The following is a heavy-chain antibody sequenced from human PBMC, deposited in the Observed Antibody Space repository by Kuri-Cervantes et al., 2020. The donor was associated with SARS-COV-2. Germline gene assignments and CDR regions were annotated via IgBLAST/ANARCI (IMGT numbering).Heavy chain of an antibody. D-gene: IGHD4-23*01. CDR1: GGSISSHYW. CDR2: IFSNDEK. V-gene: IGHV2-26*01. Sequence: ETLSLTCTVSGGSISSHYWSWIRQPPGKALEWLAHIFSNDEKSYSTSLKSRFTISKDTSKSQVVLTMTNMDPVDTATYYCARIRGVYGGNSGPDVWGKGTTVTVSS. CDR3: ARIRGVYGGNSGPDV. J-gene: IGHJ6*04.